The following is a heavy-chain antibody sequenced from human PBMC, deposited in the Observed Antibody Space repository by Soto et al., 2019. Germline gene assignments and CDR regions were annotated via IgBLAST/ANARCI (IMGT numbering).Heavy chain of an antibody. D-gene: IGHD3-10*01. CDR1: ELPFTDYS. V-gene: IGHV3-30*04. CDR2: ISHDGRNT. CDR3: AKDRGHYGSGSYYGTLHYYGMDV. Sequence: QAQLVESGGGVVQPGRSLRLSCAASELPFTDYSMHWVRQTADKGLEWVAFISHDGRNTFYSDSVKGRFTISRDDSRNMLFLQMSGVTVEDTAVYYCAKDRGHYGSGSYYGTLHYYGMDVWGQGTTVTVSS. J-gene: IGHJ6*02.